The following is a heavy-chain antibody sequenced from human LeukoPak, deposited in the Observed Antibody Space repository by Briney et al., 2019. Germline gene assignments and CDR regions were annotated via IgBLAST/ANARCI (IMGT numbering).Heavy chain of an antibody. J-gene: IGHJ1*01. V-gene: IGHV3-11*03. Sequence: PGGSLRLSCAASGFTFSDYYMSWIRQAPGKGLEWVAYISSSSSYTNYADSVKGRFTISRDNAKNSLYLQMNSLRAEDTAVYYCARTDYGGNSEYFQHWGQGTLVTVSS. D-gene: IGHD4-23*01. CDR1: GFTFSDYY. CDR3: ARTDYGGNSEYFQH. CDR2: ISSSSSYT.